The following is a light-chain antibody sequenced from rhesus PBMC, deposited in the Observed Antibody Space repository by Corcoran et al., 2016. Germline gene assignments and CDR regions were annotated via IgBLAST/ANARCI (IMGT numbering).Light chain of an antibody. CDR2: KAS. J-gene: IGKJ2*01. CDR3: QQYNSAPYS. Sequence: DIQMTQSPSSLSASVGDRVTITCRASQGISSWLAWFQQKPGKAPKLLIYKASTLHSGVPSRFSGSGSGTDVTLTISSLQPEDFATYDCQQYNSAPYSFGQGTKGEIK. CDR1: QGISSW. V-gene: IGKV1-21*01.